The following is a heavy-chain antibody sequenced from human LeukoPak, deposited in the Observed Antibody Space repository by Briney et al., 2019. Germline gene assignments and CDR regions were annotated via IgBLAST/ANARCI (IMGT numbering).Heavy chain of an antibody. CDR1: GYSISSGYY. D-gene: IGHD3-22*01. Sequence: SGTLSLTCTVSGYSISSGYYWGWIRRPPGKGLEWIGSIYHSGSTYYNPSLKSRVTISVDTSKNQFSLKLSSVTAADTAVYYCARDRYYDSSGYRFDPWGQGTLVTVSS. CDR3: ARDRYYDSSGYRFDP. CDR2: IYHSGST. J-gene: IGHJ5*02. V-gene: IGHV4-38-2*02.